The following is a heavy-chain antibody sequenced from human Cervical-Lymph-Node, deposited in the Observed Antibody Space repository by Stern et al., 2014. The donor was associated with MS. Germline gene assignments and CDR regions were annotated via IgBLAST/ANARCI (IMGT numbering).Heavy chain of an antibody. V-gene: IGHV1-69*01. CDR3: AMKGFTMVHYYYYYGMDV. CDR2: IIPIFGTA. Sequence: QVQLGQSGAEVKKPGYSVKVSCKASGGTFSSYAISWVRQAPGQGLEWMGGIIPIFGTANYAQKFQGRVTITADESKSTAYMELSSLRSEDTAVYYCAMKGFTMVHYYYYYGMDVWGQGTTVTVSS. D-gene: IGHD3-10*01. J-gene: IGHJ6*02. CDR1: GGTFSSYA.